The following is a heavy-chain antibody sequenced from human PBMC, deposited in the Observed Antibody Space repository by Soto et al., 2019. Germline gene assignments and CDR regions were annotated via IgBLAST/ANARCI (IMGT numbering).Heavy chain of an antibody. CDR3: ARAQLYYDFWSGYPDAFDI. D-gene: IGHD3-3*01. V-gene: IGHV3-11*06. CDR2: ISSSSSYT. J-gene: IGHJ3*02. Sequence: GGSHRLSSTASGFNFGDYYMSWIRQAPGKGLEWVSYISSSSSYTNYADSVKGRFTISRDNAKNSLYLQMNSLRAEDTAVYYCARAQLYYDFWSGYPDAFDIWGQGTMVTVSS. CDR1: GFNFGDYY.